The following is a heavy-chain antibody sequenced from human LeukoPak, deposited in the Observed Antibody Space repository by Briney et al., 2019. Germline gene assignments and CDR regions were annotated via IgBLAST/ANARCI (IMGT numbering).Heavy chain of an antibody. CDR1: GGSSNVYY. V-gene: IGHV4-34*01. CDR2: INLSGST. J-gene: IGHJ4*02. D-gene: IGHD2/OR15-2a*01. CDR3: ASRHPVSFHFDY. Sequence: SETLSLTCAVYGGSSNVYYWSWIRQSPGKGLECIGEINLSGSTNFNPSLKSRVTISVDTSKNHFSLKLNSVTAADTALYYCASRHPVSFHFDYWAQGTLVTVSS.